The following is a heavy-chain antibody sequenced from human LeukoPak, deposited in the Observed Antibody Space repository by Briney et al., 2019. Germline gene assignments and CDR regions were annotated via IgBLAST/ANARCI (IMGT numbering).Heavy chain of an antibody. Sequence: PSETLSLTCTVSGGSISSYYWSWIRQPPGKGLEWIGYIYTSGSTNYNPSLKSRVTISVDTSKNQFSLKLSSVTAADTAVYYCARHSGYDYFDYWGQGTLVTVSS. J-gene: IGHJ4*02. D-gene: IGHD5-12*01. CDR3: ARHSGYDYFDY. V-gene: IGHV4-4*09. CDR2: IYTSGST. CDR1: GGSISSYY.